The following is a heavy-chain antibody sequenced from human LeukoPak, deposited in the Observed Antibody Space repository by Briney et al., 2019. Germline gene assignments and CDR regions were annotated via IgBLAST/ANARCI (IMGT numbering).Heavy chain of an antibody. CDR2: ISYDGSNK. V-gene: IGHV3-30*18. CDR3: AKGGY. CDR1: GFTFSSYG. J-gene: IGHJ4*02. Sequence: PGRSLRLSCAASGFTFSSYGIYWVRQAPGKGLEWVAVISYDGSNKYYADSVKGRFTISRDNSKNTLYLQMNSLRAEDTAVYYCAKGGYWGQGTLVTVSS.